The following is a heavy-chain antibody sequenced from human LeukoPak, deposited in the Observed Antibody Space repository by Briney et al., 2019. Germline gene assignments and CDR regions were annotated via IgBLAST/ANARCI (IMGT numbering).Heavy chain of an antibody. V-gene: IGHV3-30*04. CDR3: ARGGGID. J-gene: IGHJ4*02. CDR2: ISYDGSNK. D-gene: IGHD3-10*01. CDR1: GFTFSSYA. Sequence: GGSLRLSCAASGFTFSSYAMHWVRQAPGKGLEWVAVISYDGSNKYYAGSVKGRFTISRDNSKNTLYLQMNSLRAEDTAVYYCARGGGIDWGQGTLVTVSS.